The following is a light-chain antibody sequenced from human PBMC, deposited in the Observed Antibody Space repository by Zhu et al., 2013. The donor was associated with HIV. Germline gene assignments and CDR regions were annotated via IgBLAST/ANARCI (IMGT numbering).Light chain of an antibody. CDR3: LQYNNWPPLT. CDR1: QSVTTN. J-gene: IGKJ4*01. V-gene: IGKV3-15*01. CDR2: GAS. Sequence: ETVMTQSPATLSVSPGERATLSCRASQSVTTNVAWYQQKVGQAPRLLIYGASTTATGIPARFSGSGSGTEFTLTISSLESEDFAVYYCLQYNNWPPLTFGGGTKVEIK.